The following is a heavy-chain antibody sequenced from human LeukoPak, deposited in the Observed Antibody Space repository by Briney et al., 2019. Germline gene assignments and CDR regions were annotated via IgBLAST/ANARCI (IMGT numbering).Heavy chain of an antibody. V-gene: IGHV4-61*02. CDR2: IYTSGST. J-gene: IGHJ5*02. CDR3: ARVLYSNYAPNWFDP. CDR1: GVSISSGSYY. D-gene: IGHD4-11*01. Sequence: RSSETLSLTCTVSGVSISSGSYYWSWIRQPAGKGLEWIGRIYTSGSTNYNPSLKSRVTISVDTSKNQFSLKLSSVTAADTAVYYCARVLYSNYAPNWFDPWGQGTLVTVSS.